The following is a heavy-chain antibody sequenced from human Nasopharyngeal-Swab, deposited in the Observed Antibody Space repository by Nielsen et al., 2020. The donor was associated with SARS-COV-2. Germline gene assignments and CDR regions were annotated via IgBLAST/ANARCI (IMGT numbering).Heavy chain of an antibody. Sequence: LRLSCTVSGGSISSYYWSWIRQPPGKGLEWIGYIYYSGSTNYNPSLKSRVTISVDTSKNQFSLKLSSVTAADTAVYYCARDPNGGFDPWGQGTLVTVSS. CDR3: ARDPNGGFDP. J-gene: IGHJ5*02. CDR2: IYYSGST. CDR1: GGSISSYY. D-gene: IGHD3-10*01. V-gene: IGHV4-59*01.